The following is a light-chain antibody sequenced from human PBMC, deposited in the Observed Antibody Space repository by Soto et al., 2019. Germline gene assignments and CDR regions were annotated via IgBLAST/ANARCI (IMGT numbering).Light chain of an antibody. J-gene: IGKJ2*01. V-gene: IGKV1-39*01. Sequence: DIQMTQSPSSLSASVGDRVTITCRASQSISSSLNWYHQKPGKAPKLLIYAASSLQSGVPSRFRGSGSGTDFTLSISSLQPEDFATYYCQQSYSAPHTFGQGTKLEIK. CDR3: QQSYSAPHT. CDR1: QSISSS. CDR2: AAS.